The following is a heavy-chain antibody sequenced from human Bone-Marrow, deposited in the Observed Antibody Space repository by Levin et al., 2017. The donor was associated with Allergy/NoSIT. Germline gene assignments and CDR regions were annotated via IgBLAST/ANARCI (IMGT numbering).Heavy chain of an antibody. CDR3: ARESVYYGSGSWIDC. CDR1: GESVSSSGFY. V-gene: IGHV4-31*02. D-gene: IGHD3-10*01. CDR2: IYYPGNT. Sequence: SQTLSLTCTVSGESVSSSGFYWTWIRQYPGKGLEWIGHIYYPGNTSYNPSLKSRVSISEDRSKNQFSLKLDSVTAAETAVYCCARESVYYGSGSWIDCWGQGTLVTVSS. J-gene: IGHJ4*02.